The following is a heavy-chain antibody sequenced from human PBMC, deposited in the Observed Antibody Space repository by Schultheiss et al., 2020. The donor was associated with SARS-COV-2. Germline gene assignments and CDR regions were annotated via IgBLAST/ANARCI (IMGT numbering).Heavy chain of an antibody. CDR1: GYSFSTYW. CDR3: ARPPDYGDYVGGY. V-gene: IGHV5-51*01. CDR2: IFPFDSDT. Sequence: GESLKISCKGSGYSFSTYWIGWVRQMPGKGLEWMGIIFPFDSDTKYSPSFEGQVTISADKSISTAYLQWSSLKASDTAMYYCARPPDYGDYVGGYWGQGTLVTVSS. D-gene: IGHD4-17*01. J-gene: IGHJ4*02.